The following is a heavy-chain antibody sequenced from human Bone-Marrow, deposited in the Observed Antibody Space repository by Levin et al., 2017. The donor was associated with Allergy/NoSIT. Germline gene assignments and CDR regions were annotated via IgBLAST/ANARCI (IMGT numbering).Heavy chain of an antibody. CDR3: ARSAYCGGDCYYDSPGWLDP. D-gene: IGHD2-21*02. Sequence: GGSLRLSCSASTFTVSSNYMSWVRQTPGKGLEWVSIILSDGSTYYADSVKGRFTISRDKSNNTVYLQMNSLTAEDTAVYYCARSAYCGGDCYYDSPGWLDPWGQGTLVTVSS. CDR1: TFTVSSNY. V-gene: IGHV3-66*01. CDR2: ILSDGST. J-gene: IGHJ5*02.